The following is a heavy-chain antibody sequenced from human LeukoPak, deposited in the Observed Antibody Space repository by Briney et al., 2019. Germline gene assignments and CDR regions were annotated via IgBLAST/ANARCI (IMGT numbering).Heavy chain of an antibody. Sequence: GRSLRLSCAASGFTFDDYAMHWVRQAPGKGLEWVSGISWNSGSIGYADSVKGRFTISRDSAKNSLYLQMNSLRAEDMALYYCAKDSGGGDYYYYYMDVWGKGTTVTVSS. CDR1: GFTFDDYA. V-gene: IGHV3-9*03. CDR3: AKDSGGGDYYYYYMDV. J-gene: IGHJ6*03. CDR2: ISWNSGSI. D-gene: IGHD3-10*01.